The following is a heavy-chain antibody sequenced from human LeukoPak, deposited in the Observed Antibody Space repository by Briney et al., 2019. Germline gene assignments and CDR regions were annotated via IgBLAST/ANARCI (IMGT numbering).Heavy chain of an antibody. CDR3: ARSRGSSGSYPFDY. CDR1: GFTFSSYS. Sequence: GGSLRLSCAASGFTFSSYSMNWVRQAPGKGLEGVSYISSSSSTIFYAGSVKGRFTISRDNAKNSLFLQMNSLRAEDTPVSYCARSRGSSGSYPFDYWGQGTLVTVSS. D-gene: IGHD1-26*01. J-gene: IGHJ4*02. V-gene: IGHV3-48*01. CDR2: ISSSSSTI.